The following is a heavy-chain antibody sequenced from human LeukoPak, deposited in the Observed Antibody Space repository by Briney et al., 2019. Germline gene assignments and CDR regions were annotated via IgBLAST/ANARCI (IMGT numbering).Heavy chain of an antibody. V-gene: IGHV4-34*01. CDR1: GGSFSGYY. J-gene: IGHJ4*02. CDR2: IDHSGST. Sequence: SETLSLTCAVYGGSFSGYYWSWIRQPPGKGLEWIGEIDHSGSTNYNPSLKSRVTISVDTSKNQFSLKLSSVTAADTAVYYCARGRGSGWFPFDYWGQGTLVTVSS. D-gene: IGHD6-19*01. CDR3: ARGRGSGWFPFDY.